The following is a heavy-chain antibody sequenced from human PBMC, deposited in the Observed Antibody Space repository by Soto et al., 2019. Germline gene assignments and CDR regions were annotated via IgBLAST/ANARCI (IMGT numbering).Heavy chain of an antibody. D-gene: IGHD6-13*01. CDR1: GFTFSSYS. V-gene: IGHV3-21*01. CDR2: ISSSSSYI. J-gene: IGHJ3*02. Sequence: GGSLRLSCAASGFTFSSYSMNWVRQAPGKGLEWVSSISSSSSYIYYADSVKGRFTISRDNAKNSLYLQMNSLRAEDTAVYYCAREEQGAAAAFDIWGQGTMVTVSS. CDR3: AREEQGAAAAFDI.